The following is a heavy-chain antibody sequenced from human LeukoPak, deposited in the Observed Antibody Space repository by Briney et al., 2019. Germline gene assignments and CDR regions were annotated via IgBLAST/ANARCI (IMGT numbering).Heavy chain of an antibody. J-gene: IGHJ4*02. Sequence: SQTLSFTCTVSGGSISSGSYYWSWIRQPAGKGLEWIGRIYTSGSTNYNPSLKSRVTISVDTSKNQFSLKLSSVTAADTAVYYCARGLWELPDYWGQGTLVTVSS. V-gene: IGHV4-61*02. CDR2: IYTSGST. CDR1: GGSISSGSYY. D-gene: IGHD1-26*01. CDR3: ARGLWELPDY.